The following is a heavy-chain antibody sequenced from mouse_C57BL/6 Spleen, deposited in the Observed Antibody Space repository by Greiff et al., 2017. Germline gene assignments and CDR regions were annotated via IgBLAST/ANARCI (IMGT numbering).Heavy chain of an antibody. CDR2: IYPRDGST. J-gene: IGHJ3*01. D-gene: IGHD2-4*01. CDR1: GYTFTSYD. V-gene: IGHV1-85*01. CDR3: ARGYDYAWFAY. Sequence: QVQLKQSGPELVKPGASVKLSCKASGYTFTSYDINWVKQRPGQGLEWIGWIYPRDGSTKYNEKFKGKATLTVDTSSSTAYMELHSLTSEDSAVYFCARGYDYAWFAYWGQGTLVTVSA.